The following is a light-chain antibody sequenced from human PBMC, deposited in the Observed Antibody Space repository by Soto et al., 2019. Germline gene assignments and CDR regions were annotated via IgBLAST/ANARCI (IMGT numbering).Light chain of an antibody. Sequence: QSALTQPASVSGSPGQSITISCTGTSSDVGRHNYVSWYQQHQGTAPKLIVYEVPNRASGVSRRFSASKSGNTASLTISGLQAEDEADYYCSSYATSSILYVFGTGTKVTGL. J-gene: IGLJ1*01. V-gene: IGLV2-14*01. CDR3: SSYATSSILYV. CDR1: SSDVGRHNY. CDR2: EVP.